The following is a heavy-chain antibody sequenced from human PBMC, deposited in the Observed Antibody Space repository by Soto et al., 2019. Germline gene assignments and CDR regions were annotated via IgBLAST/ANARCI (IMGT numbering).Heavy chain of an antibody. CDR3: ARSLEVQLERLDYGMDV. V-gene: IGHV5-51*01. CDR2: IYPGDSDT. D-gene: IGHD1-1*01. Sequence: GESLKISCKGSGYSFTSYWIGWVRQMPGKGLEWMGIIYPGDSDTRYSPSFQGQVTISADKSISTAYLQWSSLKASDTAMYYCARSLEVQLERLDYGMDVWGQGTTVTVSS. CDR1: GYSFTSYW. J-gene: IGHJ6*02.